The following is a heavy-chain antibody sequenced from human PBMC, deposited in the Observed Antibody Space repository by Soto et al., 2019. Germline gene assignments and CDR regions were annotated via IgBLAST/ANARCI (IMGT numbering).Heavy chain of an antibody. CDR2: ISYSGST. J-gene: IGHJ4*02. V-gene: IGHV4-39*01. CDR1: GGSISSGGYS. CDR3: ARHADLYYFDY. Sequence: SETLSLTCAVSGGSISSGGYSWGWIRQPPGKGLEWIGSISYSGSTYYNPSLKSRVTISVDTSKNQFSLKLSSVTAADTAVYYCARHADLYYFDYWGQGTLVTVSS.